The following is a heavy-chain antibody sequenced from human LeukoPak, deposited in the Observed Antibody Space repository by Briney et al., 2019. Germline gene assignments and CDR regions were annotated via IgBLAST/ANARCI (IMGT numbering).Heavy chain of an antibody. Sequence: GGSLRLSCAASGFTFSSYEMNWVRQAPGKGLEWVSYISSSGSTIYYADSVKGRFTISRDNAKNSLYLQMNSLRAEDTALYYCAKESGIAGATRKGAFDIWGQGTMVTVSS. CDR1: GFTFSSYE. J-gene: IGHJ3*02. V-gene: IGHV3-48*03. CDR3: AKESGIAGATRKGAFDI. CDR2: ISSSGSTI. D-gene: IGHD1-26*01.